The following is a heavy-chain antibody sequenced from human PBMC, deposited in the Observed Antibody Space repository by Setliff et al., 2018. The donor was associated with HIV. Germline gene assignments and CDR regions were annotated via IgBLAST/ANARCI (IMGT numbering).Heavy chain of an antibody. CDR2: IYYTGST. CDR1: GGSFSGYY. D-gene: IGHD3-10*01. V-gene: IGHV4-59*08. Sequence: PSETLSLTCAVYGGSFSGYYWSWIRQPPGKGLEWIGDIYYTGSTMYSPPLKSRLTILADTSKNQFSVTLNSVIAADTAVYYCARRLSSSYYYYMDVWGKGTTVTVSS. J-gene: IGHJ6*03. CDR3: ARRLSSSYYYYMDV.